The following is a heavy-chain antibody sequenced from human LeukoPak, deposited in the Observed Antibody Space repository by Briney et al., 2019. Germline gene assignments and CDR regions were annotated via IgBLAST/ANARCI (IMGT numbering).Heavy chain of an antibody. CDR2: SYYSGRT. CDR3: ARRRFLRGPDVVNPFDY. Sequence: SETLSLTCTVSGGSISSGPYYWGWLRQPPGKGLEWIATSYYSGRTYYNPSLKSRFTISVDTSKNQFSLKVSSVTAADTAVYYCARRRFLRGPDVVNPFDYWGQGTLVTVSS. J-gene: IGHJ4*02. D-gene: IGHD4-17*01. CDR1: GGSISSGPYY. V-gene: IGHV4-39*01.